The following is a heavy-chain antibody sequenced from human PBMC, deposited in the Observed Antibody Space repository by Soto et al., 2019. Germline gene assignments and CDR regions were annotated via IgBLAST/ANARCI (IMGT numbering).Heavy chain of an antibody. Sequence: QITLKESGPTLMKPTQTLTLTCTFSGFSLSTTGVGVGWVRQPPGKALEWLALIYRDDDKRYSPSLKSRLTITNDTSKNQVVLTMTNMDPVDTATYYCAHRGTLKFDYWGQGILVTVSS. J-gene: IGHJ4*02. CDR1: GFSLSTTGVG. CDR2: IYRDDDK. CDR3: AHRGTLKFDY. V-gene: IGHV2-5*02.